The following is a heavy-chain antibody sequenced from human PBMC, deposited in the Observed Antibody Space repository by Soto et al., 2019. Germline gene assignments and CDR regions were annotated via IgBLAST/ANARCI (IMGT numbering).Heavy chain of an antibody. CDR2: IWYDGSNK. Sequence: QVQLVESGGGVVQPGRSLRLSCAASGFTFSSYGMHWVRQAPGKGLEWVAVIWYDGSNKYYADSVKVRFTISRDNSKNTLYLQMNSVRADDTAVYYCAREAGITYSYYYDMDVWGQGTTVTFS. CDR1: GFTFSSYG. CDR3: AREAGITYSYYYDMDV. J-gene: IGHJ6*02. D-gene: IGHD3-10*01. V-gene: IGHV3-33*01.